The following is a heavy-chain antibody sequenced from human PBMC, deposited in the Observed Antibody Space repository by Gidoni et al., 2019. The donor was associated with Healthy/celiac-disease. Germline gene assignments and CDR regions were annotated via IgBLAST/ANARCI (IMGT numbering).Heavy chain of an antibody. Sequence: QVQLVQSGAEVKKPGASVKVSCKASGYTFTSYGISWVRQAPGQGLEWMGWISAYNGNTNYAQKLQGRVTMTTDTSTSTAYRELRSLRSDDTAVYYCARGDHGDYGGYYYGMDVWGQGTTVTVSS. CDR3: ARGDHGDYGGYYYGMDV. CDR1: GYTFTSYG. J-gene: IGHJ6*02. D-gene: IGHD4-17*01. CDR2: ISAYNGNT. V-gene: IGHV1-18*01.